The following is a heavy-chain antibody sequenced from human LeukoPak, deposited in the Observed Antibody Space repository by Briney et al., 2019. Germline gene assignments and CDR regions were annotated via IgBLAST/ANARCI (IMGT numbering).Heavy chain of an antibody. Sequence: GGSLRLSCAASGFTFSSYAMNWVRQAPGRGREWVSGFSGSGGTTYYADSVKGRFTISRDNSKNTLYLQMNSLRAEDTAVYYCANGNRCTSPNCLGYYYFYMDVWGKGTTVTVSS. V-gene: IGHV3-23*01. J-gene: IGHJ6*03. CDR1: GFTFSSYA. CDR2: FSGSGGTT. D-gene: IGHD2-8*01. CDR3: ANGNRCTSPNCLGYYYFYMDV.